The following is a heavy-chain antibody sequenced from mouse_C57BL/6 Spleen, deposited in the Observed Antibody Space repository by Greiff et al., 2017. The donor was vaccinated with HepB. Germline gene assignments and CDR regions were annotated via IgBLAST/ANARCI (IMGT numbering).Heavy chain of an antibody. V-gene: IGHV5-6*01. D-gene: IGHD4-1*01. CDR3: ARLTNWDGDAMDY. CDR1: GFTFSSYG. CDR2: ISSGGSYT. J-gene: IGHJ4*01. Sequence: EVMLVESGGDLVKPGGSLKLSCAASGFTFSSYGMSWVRQTPDKRLEWVATISSGGSYTYYPDSVKGRFTISRDNAKNTLYLQMSSLKSEDTAMYYWARLTNWDGDAMDYWGQGTSVTVSS.